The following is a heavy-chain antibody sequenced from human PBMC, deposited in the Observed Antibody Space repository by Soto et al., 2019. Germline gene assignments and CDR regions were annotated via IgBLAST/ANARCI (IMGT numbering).Heavy chain of an antibody. V-gene: IGHV3-74*01. D-gene: IGHD2-15*01. CDR1: GFTFSSYW. CDR2: INSDGSST. Sequence: GGSLRLSCAASGFTFSSYWMHWVRQAPGKGLVWVSRINSDGSSTSYADSVKGRFTISRDNAKNTLYLQMNSLRAEDTAVYYCARVGCSGGSCWDYYYDDGMDVWGQGTTVTVSS. CDR3: ARVGCSGGSCWDYYYDDGMDV. J-gene: IGHJ6*02.